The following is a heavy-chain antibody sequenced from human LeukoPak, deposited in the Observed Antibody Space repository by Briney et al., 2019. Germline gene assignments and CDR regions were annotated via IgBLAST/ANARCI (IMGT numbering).Heavy chain of an antibody. CDR3: AAKTYYDILTGRGAFDI. D-gene: IGHD3-9*01. J-gene: IGHJ3*02. Sequence: GGSLRLSCAASGFTFSSYGMHWVRQAPGKGLEWVAFIRYDGSNKYYADSVKGRFTISRDNSENTLYLQMNSLRAEDTAVYYCAAKTYYDILTGRGAFDIWGQGTMVTVSS. V-gene: IGHV3-30*02. CDR1: GFTFSSYG. CDR2: IRYDGSNK.